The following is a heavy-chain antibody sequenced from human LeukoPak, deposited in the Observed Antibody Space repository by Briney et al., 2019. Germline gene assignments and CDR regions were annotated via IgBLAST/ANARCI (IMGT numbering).Heavy chain of an antibody. V-gene: IGHV4-59*01. Sequence: PSETLSLTCTVSGGSISSYYWSWIRQPPGKGLEWIGYIYYSGSTNYNPSLKSRGTISVDTSKNQFSLKLSSVTAADTAVYYCAREHRGTAMVTDYYYMDVWGKGTTVTISS. CDR3: AREHRGTAMVTDYYYMDV. J-gene: IGHJ6*03. D-gene: IGHD5-18*01. CDR1: GGSISSYY. CDR2: IYYSGST.